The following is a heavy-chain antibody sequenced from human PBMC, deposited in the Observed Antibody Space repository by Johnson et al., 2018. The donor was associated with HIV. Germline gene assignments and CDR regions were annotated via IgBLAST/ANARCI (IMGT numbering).Heavy chain of an antibody. J-gene: IGHJ3*02. CDR1: GFTFSSYA. V-gene: IGHV3-30*04. D-gene: IGHD2-2*01. CDR2: ISYDGSDK. Sequence: QVQLVESGGGVVQPGRSLRLSCAASGFTFSSYAMHWVRQAPAKGLEWVAVISYDGSDKDYADSVKGRFTISRDSSKNTLYLQMNSQRAEDTAVYYCARDRCSSTSCIDAFDIWGQGTMVTVSS. CDR3: ARDRCSSTSCIDAFDI.